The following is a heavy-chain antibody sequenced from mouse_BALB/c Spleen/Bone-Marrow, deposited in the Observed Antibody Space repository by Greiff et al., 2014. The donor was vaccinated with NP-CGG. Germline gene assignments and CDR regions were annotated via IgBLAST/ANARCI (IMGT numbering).Heavy chain of an antibody. CDR1: GFSVISYG. CDR3: ARNDYGNPHYAMDY. D-gene: IGHD2-1*01. J-gene: IGHJ4*01. Sequence: QVQLQQSGPGLVQPSQSLFITCTVSGFSVISYGVHWVRQPPGKGLEWLGVIWSGGSTDYNAAFISRLSISKDNSKSQVFFKMKSLQADDTAIYYCARNDYGNPHYAMDYWGQGTSVTVSS. V-gene: IGHV2-4*02. CDR2: IWSGGST.